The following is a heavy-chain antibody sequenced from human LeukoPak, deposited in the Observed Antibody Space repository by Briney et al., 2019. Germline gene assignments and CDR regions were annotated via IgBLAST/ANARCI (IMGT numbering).Heavy chain of an antibody. J-gene: IGHJ4*02. D-gene: IGHD3-22*01. CDR3: ARTYYYDSSGPFDY. CDR1: GYTFTSYY. CDR2: INPSSGGT. Sequence: ASVKVSCKASGYTFTSYYMHWVRQAPGQGLEWMGWINPSSGGTNYAQKFQGRVTMTRDTSISTAYMELSRLRSDDTAVYYCARTYYYDSSGPFDYWGQGTLVTVSS. V-gene: IGHV1-2*02.